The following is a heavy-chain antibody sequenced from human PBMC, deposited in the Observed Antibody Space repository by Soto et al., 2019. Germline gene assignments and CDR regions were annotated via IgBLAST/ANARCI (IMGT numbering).Heavy chain of an antibody. CDR3: AKLQDIVVVPAAARFDP. CDR2: ISGSGGST. CDR1: GFTFSSYA. Sequence: GGSLRLSCAASGFTFSSYAMSWVRQAPGKGLEWVSAISGSGGSTYYADSVKGRFTISRDNSKNTLYLQMNSLRAEDTAVYYCAKLQDIVVVPAAARFDPWGQGTLVTVSS. V-gene: IGHV3-23*01. D-gene: IGHD2-2*01. J-gene: IGHJ5*02.